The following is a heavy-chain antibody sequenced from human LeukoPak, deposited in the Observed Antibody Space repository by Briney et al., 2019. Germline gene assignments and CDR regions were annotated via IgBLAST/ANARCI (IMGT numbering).Heavy chain of an antibody. J-gene: IGHJ5*02. CDR3: AREIEQQLVSWFDP. V-gene: IGHV4-39*07. CDR1: GGSISSSSYY. D-gene: IGHD6-13*01. CDR2: IYYSGST. Sequence: SETLSLTCTVSGGSISSSSYYWGWIRQPPGKGLEWIGSIYYSGSTYYNPSLKSRVTISVDTSKNQFSLKLSSVTAADTAVYYCAREIEQQLVSWFDPWGQGTLVTVSS.